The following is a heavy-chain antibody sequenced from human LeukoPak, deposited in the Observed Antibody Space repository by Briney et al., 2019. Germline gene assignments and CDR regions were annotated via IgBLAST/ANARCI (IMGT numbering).Heavy chain of an antibody. CDR2: IYPGDSDT. Sequence: GESLKISCKGSGYTFSSYWIGWVRQMPGKGLEWMWIIYPGDSDTRYSKSWLGQATISVDTSIGTAYLQWSTLKASDTAIYFCVRQNDFRLDYWGQGTLVTVSS. D-gene: IGHD3-3*01. V-gene: IGHV5-51*01. CDR3: VRQNDFRLDY. J-gene: IGHJ4*02. CDR1: GYTFSSYW.